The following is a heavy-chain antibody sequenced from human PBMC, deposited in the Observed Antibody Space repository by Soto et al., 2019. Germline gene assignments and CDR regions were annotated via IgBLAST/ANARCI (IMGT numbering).Heavy chain of an antibody. CDR1: GFTFSSYW. V-gene: IGHV3-74*01. J-gene: IGHJ4*02. Sequence: EVQLVESGGGLVQPGGSLRLSCAASGFTFSSYWIHWVRQAPWKGLEWVSRINGDGTSTSHADSVRGRFTISREKARKSLFLQMNSLRAEDPAVYYCVRACSTSDRKTFDAWGRGILVTDSS. D-gene: IGHD2-2*01. CDR3: VRACSTSDRKTFDA. CDR2: INGDGTST.